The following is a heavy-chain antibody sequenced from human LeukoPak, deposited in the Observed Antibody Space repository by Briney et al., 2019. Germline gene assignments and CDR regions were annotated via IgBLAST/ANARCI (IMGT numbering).Heavy chain of an antibody. V-gene: IGHV3-23*01. CDR2: ISGGSEDS. Sequence: GGSLRLSCTASGFTFGGYAMTWVRQAPGKGLGWVSSISGGSEDSYYADSVKGRFTISRDNSRSTLYLQMNSLRADDTAVYYCGRTIAQYSNSWLYYFYGLDVWGQGTTVTVSS. CDR3: GRTIAQYSNSWLYYFYGLDV. J-gene: IGHJ6*02. CDR1: GFTFGGYA. D-gene: IGHD6-13*01.